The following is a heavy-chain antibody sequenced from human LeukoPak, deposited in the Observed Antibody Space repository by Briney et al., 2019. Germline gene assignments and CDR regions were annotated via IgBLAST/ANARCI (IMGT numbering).Heavy chain of an antibody. D-gene: IGHD5-12*01. CDR2: MNPNSGNT. J-gene: IGHJ4*02. V-gene: IGHV1-8*01. CDR1: GYTFTSYD. Sequence: GASVKVSCKASGYTFTSYDINWVRQATGQGLEWMGWMNPNSGNTGYAQKFQGRVTMTRNTSISTAYMELSGLRSEDTAVYYCARGREWLRFSIAVVAPPDYWGQGTLVTVSS. CDR3: ARGREWLRFSIAVVAPPDY.